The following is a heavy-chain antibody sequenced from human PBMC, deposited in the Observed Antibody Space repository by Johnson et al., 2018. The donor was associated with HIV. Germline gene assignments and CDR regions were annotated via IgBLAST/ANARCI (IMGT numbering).Heavy chain of an antibody. CDR1: GFTFSDYY. CDR3: ARHTGYDAFDI. CDR2: ISSGGSVR. J-gene: IGHJ3*02. D-gene: IGHD2-21*01. V-gene: IGHV3-11*04. Sequence: QVQLVESGGGLVKPGGSLRLSCAASGFTFSDYYMNCIRQAPWKGLEWFSNISSGGSVRYYADSVRGRFTISRDNAENSLYLQMNSLRAEDTAVYYCARHTGYDAFDIWGQGTMVTVSS.